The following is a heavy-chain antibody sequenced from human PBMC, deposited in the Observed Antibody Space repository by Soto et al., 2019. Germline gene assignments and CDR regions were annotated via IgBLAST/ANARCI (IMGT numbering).Heavy chain of an antibody. CDR1: GFSLSNSGMC. J-gene: IGHJ6*02. Sequence: SVLTRVNQTETHTQTCTFAGFSLSNSGMCVSWIRQPPGKALEWLALIDWDDDKYYSTSLKTRLTISKDTSKNQVVLTMTNMDPVDTATYYCARMGTTMYYSYYYGMDVWGQGTTVTVSS. V-gene: IGHV2-70*01. CDR3: ARMGTTMYYSYYYGMDV. D-gene: IGHD3-10*02. CDR2: IDWDDDK.